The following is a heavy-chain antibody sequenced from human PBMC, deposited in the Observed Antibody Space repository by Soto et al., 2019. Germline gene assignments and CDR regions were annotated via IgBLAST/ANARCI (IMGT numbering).Heavy chain of an antibody. CDR2: IGTAGDT. Sequence: RGDRRLSCAASGFTCSSYDMHWVRQATGKGLEWVSAIGTAGDTYYPGSVKGRFTISRENAKNSLYLQMNSLRAGDTAVYYCARDAGGAAFDIWGQGTMVTVSS. CDR1: GFTCSSYD. D-gene: IGHD3-10*01. CDR3: ARDAGGAAFDI. J-gene: IGHJ3*02. V-gene: IGHV3-13*01.